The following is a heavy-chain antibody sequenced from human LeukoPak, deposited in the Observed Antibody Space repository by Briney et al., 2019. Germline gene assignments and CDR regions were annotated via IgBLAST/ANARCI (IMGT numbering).Heavy chain of an antibody. J-gene: IGHJ4*02. V-gene: IGHV3-33*01. CDR3: ARAYGDYEGFDY. CDR2: IWYDGSNK. Sequence: GGSLRLSCAASGFTFSSYGMHWVRQAPGKGLEWVAVIWYDGSNKYYADSVKGRFTISRDNSKNTLYLQMNSLRAEDTAVYYCARAYGDYEGFDYWGQGTLVTVSS. D-gene: IGHD4-17*01. CDR1: GFTFSSYG.